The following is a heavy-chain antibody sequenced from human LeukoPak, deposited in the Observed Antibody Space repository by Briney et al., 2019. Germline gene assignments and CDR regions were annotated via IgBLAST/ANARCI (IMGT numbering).Heavy chain of an antibody. V-gene: IGHV4-39*07. Sequence: PSETLSLTCTVSGGSISSGSYFWGWIRQPPGKGLEWIGTIYYSETTYYNPSLKSRVTISVDTSKNQFSLKLSSVTAADSAVYYCARDHPHDILTAYTNLLDDAFDIWGQGTMVTVSS. J-gene: IGHJ3*02. CDR3: ARDHPHDILTAYTNLLDDAFDI. D-gene: IGHD3-9*01. CDR1: GGSISSGSYF. CDR2: IYYSETT.